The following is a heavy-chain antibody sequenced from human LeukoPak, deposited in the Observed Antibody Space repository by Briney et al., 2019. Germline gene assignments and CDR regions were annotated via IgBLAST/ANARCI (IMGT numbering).Heavy chain of an antibody. CDR2: ISWNSGSI. V-gene: IGHV3-9*01. CDR3: AKDILRSVDTMILDV. Sequence: GGSLTLSCAASGFTFHDYAMHWVRQAPGKGLEWVSGISWNSGSIGYADSVKGRFTISRDNAKNSLYLQMNSLRAEDTALYYCAKDILRSVDTMILDVWGKGTTVTVSS. CDR1: GFTFHDYA. D-gene: IGHD3-22*01. J-gene: IGHJ6*04.